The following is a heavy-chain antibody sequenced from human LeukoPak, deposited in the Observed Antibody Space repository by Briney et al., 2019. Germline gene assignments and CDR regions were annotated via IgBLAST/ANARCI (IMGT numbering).Heavy chain of an antibody. V-gene: IGHV4-4*02. CDR1: GGSISSSNW. D-gene: IGHD3-3*01. CDR2: IYHSGST. CDR3: ASRITIFGVVTSLDY. J-gene: IGHJ4*02. Sequence: SETLSLTCAVSGGSISSSNWWSWVRQPPGKGLEWIGEIYHSGSTNYNPSLKSRVTISVDKPKNQFSLKLSSVTAADTAVYYCASRITIFGVVTSLDYWGQGTLVTVSS.